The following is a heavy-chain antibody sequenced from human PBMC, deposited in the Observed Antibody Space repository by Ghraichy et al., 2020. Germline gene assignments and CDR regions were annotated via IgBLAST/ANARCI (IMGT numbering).Heavy chain of an antibody. CDR3: AREGHYGSGMLPLDV. V-gene: IGHV4-61*09. CDR2: IYTSGST. CDR1: GGSISSGSYY. J-gene: IGHJ6*02. D-gene: IGHD3-10*01. Sequence: SETLSLTCTVSGGSISSGSYYWTWIRQPAGKGLEWVGHIYTSGSTSYNPSLKSRVTISVDRSKNQLSLKLNSVTAADTAVDYCAREGHYGSGMLPLDVWGQGTTVTVSS.